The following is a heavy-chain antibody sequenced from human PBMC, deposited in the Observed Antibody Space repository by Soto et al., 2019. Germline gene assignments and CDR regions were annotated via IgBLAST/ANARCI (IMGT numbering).Heavy chain of an antibody. CDR3: ARRDSLYYYDRSGYYYYGMDV. CDR2: IYPGDSDT. V-gene: IGHV5-51*01. Sequence: PGESLKISCKGSGYSFTSYWIGWVRQMPGKGLEWMGIIYPGDSDTRYSPSFQGQVTISADKSISTAYLQWSSLKASDTAMYYCARRDSLYYYDRSGYYYYGMDVWGQGTTVTVSS. J-gene: IGHJ6*02. D-gene: IGHD3-22*01. CDR1: GYSFTSYW.